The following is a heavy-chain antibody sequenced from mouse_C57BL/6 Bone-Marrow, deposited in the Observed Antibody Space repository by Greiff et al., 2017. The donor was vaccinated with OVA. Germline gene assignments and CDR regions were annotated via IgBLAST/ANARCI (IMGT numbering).Heavy chain of an antibody. CDR2: INPSSGYT. J-gene: IGHJ3*01. CDR3: ASTGFAY. V-gene: IGHV1-7*01. CDR1: GYTFTSYW. Sequence: QVHVKQSGAELAKPGASVKLSCKASGYTFTSYWMHWVKQRPGQGLEWIGYINPSSGYTKYNQKFKDKATLTANKSSSTAYMQLSSLTYEDSAVYDCASTGFAYWGQGTLVTVSA. D-gene: IGHD1-1*01.